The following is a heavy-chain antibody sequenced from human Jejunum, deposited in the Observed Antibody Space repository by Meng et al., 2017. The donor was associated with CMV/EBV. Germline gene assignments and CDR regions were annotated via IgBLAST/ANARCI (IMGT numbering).Heavy chain of an antibody. Sequence: CPVSGGSTNTYYWTWIRQPPGKGLEWIGYIYYSGSTNCNPSLKSRVTISLDTSKNQFSLKLNSVTAADTAVYYCARVFGPRYFDYWGQGTLVTVSS. CDR3: ARVFGPRYFDY. V-gene: IGHV4-59*01. J-gene: IGHJ4*02. CDR2: IYYSGST. CDR1: GGSTNTYY. D-gene: IGHD3-3*01.